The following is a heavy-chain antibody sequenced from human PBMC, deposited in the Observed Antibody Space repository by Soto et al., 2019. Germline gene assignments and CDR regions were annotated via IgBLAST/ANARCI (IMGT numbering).Heavy chain of an antibody. CDR1: GFTFDDYG. CDR3: ARDRGAPDAFDI. CDR2: INWNGGST. D-gene: IGHD3-10*01. J-gene: IGHJ3*02. Sequence: GGSLRLSCAASGFTFDDYGMSWVRQAPGKGLEWVSGINWNGGSTGYADSVKGRFTISRDNAKNSLYLQMNSLRAEDTALYHCARDRGAPDAFDIWGQGTMVTVSS. V-gene: IGHV3-20*01.